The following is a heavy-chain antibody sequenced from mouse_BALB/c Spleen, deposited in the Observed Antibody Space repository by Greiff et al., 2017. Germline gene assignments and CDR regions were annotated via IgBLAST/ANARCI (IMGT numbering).Heavy chain of an antibody. V-gene: IGHV5-4*02. J-gene: IGHJ2*01. CDR1: GFTFSDYY. CDR3: ARGRGYQYYFDY. Sequence: EVKLVESGGGLVKPGGSLKLSCAASGFTFSDYYMYWVRQTPEKRLEWVATISDGGSYTYYPDSVKGRFTISRDNAKNNLYLQMSSLKSEDTAMYYCARGRGYQYYFDYWGQGTTLTVSS. D-gene: IGHD2-2*01. CDR2: ISDGGSYT.